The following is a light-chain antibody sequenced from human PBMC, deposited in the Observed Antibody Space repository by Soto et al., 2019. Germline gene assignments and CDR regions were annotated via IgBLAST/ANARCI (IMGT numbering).Light chain of an antibody. CDR1: QSISSW. J-gene: IGKJ2*01. V-gene: IGKV1-5*03. CDR2: KAS. Sequence: DIQMTQSPSTLSASVGDRVTITCRASQSISSWLAWYQQKPGKAPKLLIYKASSLESGVPSRFSGSGSGTEFTLTISTLQPDDFATYYCQQYNSYHYSVGQGTKLEIK. CDR3: QQYNSYHYS.